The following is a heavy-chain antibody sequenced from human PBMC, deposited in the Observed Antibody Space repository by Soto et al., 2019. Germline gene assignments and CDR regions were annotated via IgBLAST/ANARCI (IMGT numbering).Heavy chain of an antibody. J-gene: IGHJ3*02. Sequence: EGQLVESEGCLVQPGRSLRLSCAASGFTFDDYAMHWVRQAPGKGLEWVSGISWSSGSIGYADSVKGRFTISRDNAKNSLYLQMNSLRAEDTALYYCAKSKYTYGNDAFDIWGQGTMVTVSS. CDR3: AKSKYTYGNDAFDI. CDR2: ISWSSGSI. CDR1: GFTFDDYA. V-gene: IGHV3-9*01. D-gene: IGHD5-18*01.